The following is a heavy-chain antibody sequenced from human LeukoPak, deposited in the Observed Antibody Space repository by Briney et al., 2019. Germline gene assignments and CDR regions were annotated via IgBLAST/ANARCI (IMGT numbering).Heavy chain of an antibody. CDR2: ISGSGGST. D-gene: IGHD3-10*01. CDR3: AKDGLGSGSYYPTYYYSGMDV. Sequence: PGGSLRLSCVDSGFTFSSYAMSWVRQAPGKGLEWVSGISGSGGSTYYADSVKGRFTISRDNSKNTLYLQMNSLRAKDTAVYYCAKDGLGSGSYYPTYYYSGMDVWGQGTTVTVSS. J-gene: IGHJ6*02. V-gene: IGHV3-23*01. CDR1: GFTFSSYA.